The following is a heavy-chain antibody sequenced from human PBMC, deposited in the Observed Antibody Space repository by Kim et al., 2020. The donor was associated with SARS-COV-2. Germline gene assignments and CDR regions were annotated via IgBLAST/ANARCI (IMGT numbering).Heavy chain of an antibody. J-gene: IGHJ6*02. CDR3: ARDQYYDSSGYLYYYGMDV. Sequence: SRVTISVDTSKNQFSLKLSSVTAADTAVYYCARDQYYDSSGYLYYYGMDVWGQGTTVTVSS. V-gene: IGHV4-31*02. D-gene: IGHD3-22*01.